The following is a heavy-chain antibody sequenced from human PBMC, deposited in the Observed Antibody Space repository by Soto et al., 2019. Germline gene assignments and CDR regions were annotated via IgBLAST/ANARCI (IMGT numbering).Heavy chain of an antibody. CDR1: GGSISSGDYY. J-gene: IGHJ6*02. V-gene: IGHV4-30-4*01. CDR2: IYYSGST. Sequence: SETLSLTCTVSGGSISSGDYYWSWIRQPPGKGLEWIGYIYYSGSTYYNPSLKSRVTISVDTSKNQFSLKLSSVTAADTAVYYCARDIVVVPAASGNGMDVWGQGTTVTVS. CDR3: ARDIVVVPAASGNGMDV. D-gene: IGHD2-2*01.